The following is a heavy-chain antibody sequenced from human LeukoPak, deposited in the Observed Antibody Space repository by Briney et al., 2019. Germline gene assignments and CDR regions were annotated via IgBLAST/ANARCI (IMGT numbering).Heavy chain of an antibody. CDR1: GFTFSSYA. CDR2: ISGSGGST. Sequence: GGSLRLSCAASGFTFSSYAMSSVRQAQGKGLEWVSAISGSGGSTHYADSVKGRFTISRDNSKNTLYLQMNSLRAEDTAVYYCAKDSARLARGEFDPWGQGTLVTVSS. D-gene: IGHD3-10*01. CDR3: AKDSARLARGEFDP. J-gene: IGHJ5*02. V-gene: IGHV3-23*01.